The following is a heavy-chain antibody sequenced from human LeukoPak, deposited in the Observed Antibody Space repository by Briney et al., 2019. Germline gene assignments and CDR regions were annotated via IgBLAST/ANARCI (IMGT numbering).Heavy chain of an antibody. CDR3: ARYSNYVSYFDY. J-gene: IGHJ4*02. CDR2: IYYSGST. D-gene: IGHD4-11*01. CDR1: GGSISSSSYY. V-gene: IGHV4-39*01. Sequence: PSETLSLTCPVSGGSISSSSYYWGWIRQPPGKGLEWIGRIYYSGSTYYNPSLKSRVTISVDTSKNQFSLKLSSVTAADTAVYYCARYSNYVSYFDYWGQGTLVTVSS.